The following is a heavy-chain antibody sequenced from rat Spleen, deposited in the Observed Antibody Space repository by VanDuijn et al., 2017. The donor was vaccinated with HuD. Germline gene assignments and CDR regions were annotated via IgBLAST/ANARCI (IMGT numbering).Heavy chain of an antibody. CDR2: ISPSGGGT. CDR1: GFIFNNYD. D-gene: IGHD4-3*01. V-gene: IGHV5S13*01. Sequence: EVQLVESGGGLVQPGGSLQVSCAASGFIFNNYDMAWVRQTPTKGLEWVASISPSGGGTYYRDSVKGRFTVSRDNTRSTQFLRMDSLRSEDTATYYCARQDTSGYSNWFTYWGQGTLVTVSS. J-gene: IGHJ3*01. CDR3: ARQDTSGYSNWFTY.